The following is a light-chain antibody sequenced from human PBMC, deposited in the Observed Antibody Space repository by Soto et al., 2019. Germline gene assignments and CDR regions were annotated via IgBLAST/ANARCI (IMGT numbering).Light chain of an antibody. CDR1: QDISNY. CDR2: DAS. V-gene: IGKV1-33*01. CDR3: QQYDNLPLT. Sequence: DIQMTQSPSSLSASAGDRVTITFQASQDISNYLNWYQQKPGKAPKLLIYDASNLETGVPSRFSGSGSGTDFTFTISSLQPEDIATYYCQQYDNLPLTFGGGTKVDIK. J-gene: IGKJ4*01.